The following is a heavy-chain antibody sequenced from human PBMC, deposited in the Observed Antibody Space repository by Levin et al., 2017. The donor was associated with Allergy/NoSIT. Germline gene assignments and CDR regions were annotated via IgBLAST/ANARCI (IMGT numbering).Heavy chain of an antibody. CDR3: ARQDGKASGYDYALFDY. Sequence: SETLSLTCTVSGGSISSSSYYWGWIRQPPGKGLEWIGSIYYSGSTYYNPSLKSRVTISVDTSKNQFSLKLSSVTAADTAVYYCARQDGKASGYDYALFDYWGQGTLVTVSS. CDR2: IYYSGST. D-gene: IGHD5-12*01. V-gene: IGHV4-39*01. CDR1: GGSISSSSYY. J-gene: IGHJ4*02.